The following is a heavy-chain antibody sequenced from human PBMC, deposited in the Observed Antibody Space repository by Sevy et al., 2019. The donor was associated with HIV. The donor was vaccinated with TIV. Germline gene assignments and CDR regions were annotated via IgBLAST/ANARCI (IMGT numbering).Heavy chain of an antibody. CDR1: GFTFSSYA. Sequence: GGSLRLSCAASGFTFSSYAMSWVRQAPGKGLEWVSAISGSGGSTYYADSVKGRFTISSDNSKNTLNLQMNSLRAEDTAVYYCAKVFTAVASENYFDYWGQGTLVTVSS. CDR2: ISGSGGST. J-gene: IGHJ4*01. CDR3: AKVFTAVASENYFDY. D-gene: IGHD6-19*01. V-gene: IGHV3-23*01.